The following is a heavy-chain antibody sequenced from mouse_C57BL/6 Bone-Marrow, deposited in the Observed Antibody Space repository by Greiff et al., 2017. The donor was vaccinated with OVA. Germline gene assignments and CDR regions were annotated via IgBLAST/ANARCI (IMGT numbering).Heavy chain of an antibody. CDR2: IDPSDSYT. D-gene: IGHD2-14*01. CDR3: ARMGVRRYWYIDV. Sequence: QVQLQQPGAELVKPGASVKLSCKASGYTFTSYWMQWVKQRPGQGLEWIGEIDPSDSYTNYNQKFKGKATLTVDTSSSTAYMQLSSLTSEDAAVYYCARMGVRRYWYIDVWGTGTTVTVSS. J-gene: IGHJ1*03. CDR1: GYTFTSYW. V-gene: IGHV1-50*01.